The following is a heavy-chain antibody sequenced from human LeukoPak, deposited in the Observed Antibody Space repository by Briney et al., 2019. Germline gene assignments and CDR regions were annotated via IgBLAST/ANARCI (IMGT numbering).Heavy chain of an antibody. CDR2: IIPILGIA. CDR3: ARGGSAARLYNWFDP. D-gene: IGHD6-6*01. Sequence: PRASVKVSCKASGGTFSSYAISWVRQAPGQGLEWMGRIIPILGIAHYAQKFQGRVTITADESTSTAYMELSSLRSEDTAVYYCARGGSAARLYNWFDPWGQGTLVTVSS. V-gene: IGHV1-69*04. CDR1: GGTFSSYA. J-gene: IGHJ5*02.